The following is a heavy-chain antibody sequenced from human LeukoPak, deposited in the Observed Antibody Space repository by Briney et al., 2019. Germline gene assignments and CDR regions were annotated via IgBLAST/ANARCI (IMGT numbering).Heavy chain of an antibody. CDR3: AKGGYSSGWRNYFDY. CDR1: GFTFSSYA. D-gene: IGHD6-19*01. V-gene: IGHV3-23*01. CDR2: ISATGGST. J-gene: IGHJ4*02. Sequence: GGSLRLSCAASGFTFSSYAMSWVRQAPGKGLGWVSTISATGGSTYYADSVKGRFTISRDNSKDTLYLQMNSLRAEDTAVYYCAKGGYSSGWRNYFDYWGQGTLVTVSS.